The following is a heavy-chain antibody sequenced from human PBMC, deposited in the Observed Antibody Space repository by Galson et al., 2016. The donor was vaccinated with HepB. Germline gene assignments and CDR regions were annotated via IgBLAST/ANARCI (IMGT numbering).Heavy chain of an antibody. Sequence: QSGAEVKKPGESLTISCKGSGYSFSNNWIGWVRQMPGKGLEWLAMIYPGDSDSRYSPSSLGQVSISADTSINTAYLQWSRLKASDTAIYYCARPGGIWGQGTLVTVSS. V-gene: IGHV5-51*01. CDR3: ARPGGI. CDR1: GYSFSNNW. J-gene: IGHJ4*02. CDR2: IYPGDSDS. D-gene: IGHD1-26*01.